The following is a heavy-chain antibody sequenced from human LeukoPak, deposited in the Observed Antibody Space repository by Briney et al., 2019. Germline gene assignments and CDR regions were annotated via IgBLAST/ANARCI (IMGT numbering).Heavy chain of an antibody. CDR3: ARALRMNGMDV. V-gene: IGHV3-53*01. J-gene: IGHJ6*02. CDR1: GFTVSSNY. CDR2: IYSGDST. Sequence: GGSLRLSCAASGFTVSSNYMSWVRQAPGKGLEWVSVIYSGDSTYYADSVKGRFTISRDNSKNTLYLQMNSLRAEDTAVYYCARALRMNGMDVWGQGTTVTVSS. D-gene: IGHD2-8*01.